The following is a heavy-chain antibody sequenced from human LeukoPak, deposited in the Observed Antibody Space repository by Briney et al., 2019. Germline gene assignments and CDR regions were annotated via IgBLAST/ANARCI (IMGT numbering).Heavy chain of an antibody. CDR2: IYYSGST. CDR1: GGSISSYY. Sequence: PSETLSLTCTVSGGSISSYYWSWIRQPPGKGLEWLGYIYYSGSTNYNPSLKSRVTISVDTSKNQFSLKLSSVTAADTAVYYCARGIVAHYYYYMDVWGKGTTVTISS. V-gene: IGHV4-59*01. D-gene: IGHD2-15*01. CDR3: ARGIVAHYYYYMDV. J-gene: IGHJ6*03.